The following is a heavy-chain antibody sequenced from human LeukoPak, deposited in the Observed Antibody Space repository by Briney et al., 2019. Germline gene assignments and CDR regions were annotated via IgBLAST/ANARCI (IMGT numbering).Heavy chain of an antibody. J-gene: IGHJ4*02. V-gene: IGHV4-59*12. Sequence: SETLSLTCTVSGDSISSYYWSWIRQPPGKGLEWIGYIHYSGSTNYNPSLKGRVTISVDTSKNQFSLILSSVTAADTAVYYCAREAPSYYDSSGHPRYYFDYWGQGTLVTVSS. CDR1: GDSISSYY. D-gene: IGHD3-22*01. CDR2: IHYSGST. CDR3: AREAPSYYDSSGHPRYYFDY.